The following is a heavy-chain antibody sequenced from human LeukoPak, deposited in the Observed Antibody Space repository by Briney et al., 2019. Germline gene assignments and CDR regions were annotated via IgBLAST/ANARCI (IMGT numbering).Heavy chain of an antibody. D-gene: IGHD3-10*01. CDR3: ARGEFRGAFQAPEYFHH. CDR2: LSGYNGNT. CDR1: GYTFISYG. J-gene: IGHJ1*01. V-gene: IGHV1-18*01. Sequence: GASVKVSYKAFGYTFISYGINWVRQAPGQGLEWMGWLSGYNGNTNYAQKLQGRVTMTTDTSTNTAYMELRSLRSDDTAVYYCARGEFRGAFQAPEYFHHWGQGTLVTVSS.